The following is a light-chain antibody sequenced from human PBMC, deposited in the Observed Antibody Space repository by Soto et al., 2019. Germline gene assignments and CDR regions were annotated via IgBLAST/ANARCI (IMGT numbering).Light chain of an antibody. V-gene: IGLV2-23*02. Sequence: QSALTQPASVSGSPGQSITISCTGTSSDVGNYNLVSWYQQHPGKAPKLMIYEVTKRPSGVSNRFSGSKSGKTASLTISGLQAGDEADYFCCSYAGNNILVFGGGTKVTVL. CDR2: EVT. CDR1: SSDVGNYNL. J-gene: IGLJ2*01. CDR3: CSYAGNNILV.